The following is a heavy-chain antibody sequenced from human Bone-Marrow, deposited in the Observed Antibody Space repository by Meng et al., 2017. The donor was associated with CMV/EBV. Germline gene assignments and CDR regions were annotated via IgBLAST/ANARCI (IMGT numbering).Heavy chain of an antibody. D-gene: IGHD6-6*01. CDR1: GGSFSGYY. J-gene: IGHJ4*02. Sequence: GSLRLSCAVYGGSFSGYYWSWIRQPPGKGLEWIGEINHSGSTNYNPSLKSRVTISVDTSKNQFSLKLSSVTAADTAVYYCARGRLAARPFDYWGQGTLVTFSS. CDR2: INHSGST. V-gene: IGHV4-34*01. CDR3: ARGRLAARPFDY.